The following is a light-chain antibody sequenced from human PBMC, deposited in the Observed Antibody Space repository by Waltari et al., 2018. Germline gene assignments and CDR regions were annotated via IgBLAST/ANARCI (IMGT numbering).Light chain of an antibody. Sequence: QSALTQPASVSGSPGQSITISCTGTSADVGAYNYVSWYQQPPGLAPKLIIYEVNNRPFGISSRFSGSKSGNTASLTISGLQADDESHYYCTSYRSSSTPVVFGGGTKLTVL. CDR2: EVN. V-gene: IGLV2-14*01. J-gene: IGLJ2*01. CDR3: TSYRSSSTPVV. CDR1: SADVGAYNY.